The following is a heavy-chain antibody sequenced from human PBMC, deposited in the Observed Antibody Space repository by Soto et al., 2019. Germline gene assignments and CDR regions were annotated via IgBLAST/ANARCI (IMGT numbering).Heavy chain of an antibody. CDR2: IYYSGST. J-gene: IGHJ5*02. V-gene: IGHV4-61*01. Sequence: SETLSLTCTVSGGSVSSCSYYWSWIRQPPGKGLEWIGYIYYSGSTNYNPSLKSRVTISVDTSKNQFSLKLSSVTAADTAVYYCARDEAAADNWFDPWGQGTLVSVSS. CDR3: ARDEAAADNWFDP. D-gene: IGHD6-13*01. CDR1: GGSVSSCSYY.